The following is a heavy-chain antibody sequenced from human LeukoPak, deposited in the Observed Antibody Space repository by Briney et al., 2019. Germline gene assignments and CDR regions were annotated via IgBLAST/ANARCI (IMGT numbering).Heavy chain of an antibody. D-gene: IGHD3-9*01. CDR3: ARGGYDILTGTSFFDP. CDR2: ISSSGTYA. V-gene: IGHV3-11*05. CDR1: GFTFSDYY. J-gene: IGHJ5*02. Sequence: TGGSLSLSCVASGFTFSDYYMSWIRQAPGKGLQYVSYISSSGTYANYANSVKGRFTNSRDNAKNSLYLQMNSLRTDDTAVYYCARGGYDILTGTSFFDPWGQGTLVTVSS.